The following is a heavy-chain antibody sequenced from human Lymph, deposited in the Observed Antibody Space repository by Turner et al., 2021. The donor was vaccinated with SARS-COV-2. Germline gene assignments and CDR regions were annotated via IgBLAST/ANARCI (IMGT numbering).Heavy chain of an antibody. V-gene: IGHV3-30-3*01. CDR1: GFTFSTYA. D-gene: IGHD3-16*01. Sequence: QVQLVESAVGVVQPGRSLRLSCAASGFTFSTYAMHWVRQAPGKGLEWVALISYDGSNKYYADSVKGRFTISRDNSKNTLYLQMNSLRTEDTAVYYCARDVGGYLGYWGQGTLVTVSS. CDR2: ISYDGSNK. J-gene: IGHJ4*02. CDR3: ARDVGGYLGY.